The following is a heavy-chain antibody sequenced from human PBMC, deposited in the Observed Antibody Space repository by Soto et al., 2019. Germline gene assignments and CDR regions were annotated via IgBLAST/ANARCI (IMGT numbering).Heavy chain of an antibody. V-gene: IGHV3-9*01. Sequence: EVQLVESGGGLVQPGGSLRLSCAASGFTFDDYAMHWVRQAPGKGLEWVSGISWNSGSIGYADSVKGRFTISRDNAKNSLYLQMNSLRAEDTALYYCAKDGEKYYYDSSGYPPLGMDVWGQGTTVTVSS. CDR1: GFTFDDYA. CDR2: ISWNSGSI. CDR3: AKDGEKYYYDSSGYPPLGMDV. D-gene: IGHD3-22*01. J-gene: IGHJ6*02.